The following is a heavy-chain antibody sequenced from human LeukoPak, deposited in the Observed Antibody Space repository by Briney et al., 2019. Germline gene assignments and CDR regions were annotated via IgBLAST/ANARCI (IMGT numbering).Heavy chain of an antibody. D-gene: IGHD3-10*01. CDR1: GFTFSRYS. Sequence: PGGSLRLSCAASGFTFSRYSINWVRQAPGKGLEWVSYITSSSSTIYYAASVKGRFSISRDNAKNSVYLQMNSLRAEDTAVYYCARVRSGGDFDCWGQGTLVTVSS. J-gene: IGHJ4*02. CDR3: ARVRSGGDFDC. V-gene: IGHV3-48*04. CDR2: ITSSSSTI.